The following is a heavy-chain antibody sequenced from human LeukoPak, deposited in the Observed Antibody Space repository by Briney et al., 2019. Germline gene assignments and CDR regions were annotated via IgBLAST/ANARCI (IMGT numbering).Heavy chain of an antibody. V-gene: IGHV3-48*03. Sequence: GGSLRLSCAASGFTFSTSEMNWVRQAPGKGLEWVSYISSTGSTIYYADSVQGRFTISRDNTKKSLYLQMNSLRADDTAVYYCARGCYYERSGYCPFDYWGPGTLVTVSS. CDR3: ARGCYYERSGYCPFDY. D-gene: IGHD3-22*01. CDR1: GFTFSTSE. J-gene: IGHJ4*02. CDR2: ISSTGSTI.